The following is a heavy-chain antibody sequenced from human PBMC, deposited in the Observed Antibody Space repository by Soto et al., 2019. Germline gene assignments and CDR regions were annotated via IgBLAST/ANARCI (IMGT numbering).Heavy chain of an antibody. CDR2: IYYSGKT. CDR1: GGSISSYY. J-gene: IGHJ4*02. CDR3: AADYYDSSGYYDY. V-gene: IGHV4-59*01. Sequence: PSETLSLTCTVSGGSISSYYWSWIRQPPGKGLEWIGYIYYSGKTYYNPSLKSRVTISVDTSKNQFSLKLTSVTAADTAVYYCAADYYDSSGYYDYWGQGTLVT. D-gene: IGHD3-22*01.